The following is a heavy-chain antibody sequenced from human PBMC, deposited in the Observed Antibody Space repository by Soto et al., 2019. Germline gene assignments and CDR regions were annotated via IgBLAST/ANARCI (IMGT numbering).Heavy chain of an antibody. V-gene: IGHV3-48*03. J-gene: IGHJ5*02. CDR2: ISSSGSTI. D-gene: IGHD2-2*01. Sequence: GGSLRISCTAYGFTVSSNYMNWVRQAPGKGLEWVSYISSSGSTIYYADSVRGRFTISRDNAKNSLYLQMNSLRAEDTAVYYCASASRDGYLWGQGTLVTAS. CDR3: ASASRDGYL. CDR1: GFTVSSNY.